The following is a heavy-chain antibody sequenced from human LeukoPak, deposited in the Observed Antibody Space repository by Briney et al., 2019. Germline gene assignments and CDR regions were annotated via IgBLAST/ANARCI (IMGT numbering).Heavy chain of an antibody. V-gene: IGHV3-30*02. CDR3: AKDFFDGDYFDY. Sequence: GGSLRLSCAASGFTFSSYGMHWVRQAPGKGLEWVAFIRYEGSNKYYADSVKGRFTISRDNSKKTLYLQMNSLRAEDTAVYYSAKDFFDGDYFDYWGQGTLVTVSS. D-gene: IGHD4-17*01. J-gene: IGHJ4*02. CDR1: GFTFSSYG. CDR2: IRYEGSNK.